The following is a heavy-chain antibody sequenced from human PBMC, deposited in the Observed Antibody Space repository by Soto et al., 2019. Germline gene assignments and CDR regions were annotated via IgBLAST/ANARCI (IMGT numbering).Heavy chain of an antibody. V-gene: IGHV3-74*03. CDR1: GFISSNYW. Sequence: PGGCLRLSWKASGFISSNYWMQCVRHAPRKGRVWDARTNGDGTTTYVDSVKCRCTMSRDNVKNTVYLEINRLRAEDTAVYYCGRGGGPRGRPSWGQGILVTVSS. CDR2: TNGDGTT. D-gene: IGHD6-25*01. CDR3: GRGGGPRGRPS. J-gene: IGHJ4*02.